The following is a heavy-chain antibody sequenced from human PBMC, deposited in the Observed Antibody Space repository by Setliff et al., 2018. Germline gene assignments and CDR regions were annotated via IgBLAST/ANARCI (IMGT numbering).Heavy chain of an antibody. CDR3: ATSTIITYYFDY. CDR1: GFAFTSYD. CDR2: INNGGVSA. Sequence: LRLSCVTSGFAFTSYDMTWVRQAPGKGLEWVASINNGGVSADYTDSVKGRFTISRDNSRNTLYLQMKSLRAEDTGIYYCATSTIITYYFDYWGHGTLVTVSS. J-gene: IGHJ4*01. V-gene: IGHV3-23*01. D-gene: IGHD4-4*01.